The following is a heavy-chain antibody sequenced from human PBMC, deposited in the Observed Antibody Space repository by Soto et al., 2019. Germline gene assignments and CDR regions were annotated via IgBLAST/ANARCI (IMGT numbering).Heavy chain of an antibody. CDR3: AATVTTVPLRRPNWFDP. J-gene: IGHJ5*02. Sequence: PSETLSLTCAAYGGCVSSSYGGWIRKPPGKGLEWIGEINHGGSTNYNPSLKSRVTISVDTSKNQFSLKLTSVTAADTAVYYCAATVTTVPLRRPNWFDPSGQGTLVTVPS. CDR2: INHGGST. V-gene: IGHV4-34*01. CDR1: GGCVSSSY. D-gene: IGHD4-17*01.